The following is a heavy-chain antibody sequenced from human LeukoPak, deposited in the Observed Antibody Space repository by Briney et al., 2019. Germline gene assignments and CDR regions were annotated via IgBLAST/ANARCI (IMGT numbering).Heavy chain of an antibody. CDR3: ARDFLFAQHYYMDV. J-gene: IGHJ6*03. CDR2: ISSSSSYV. D-gene: IGHD2-2*01. V-gene: IGHV3-21*01. CDR1: GFTFSPYT. Sequence: GGSLRLSCAASGFTFSPYTMTWVRQAPGKGLEWVSSISSSSSYVYYADSVKGRFTISRDNTESSLFLQMNSLRAEDTAVYYCARDFLFAQHYYMDVWGKGTTVTVSS.